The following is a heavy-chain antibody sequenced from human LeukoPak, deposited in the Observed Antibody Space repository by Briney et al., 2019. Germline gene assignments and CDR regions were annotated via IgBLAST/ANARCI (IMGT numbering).Heavy chain of an antibody. CDR3: AHKPRDYYDSSGYYYFDY. CDR2: IYWDDDK. J-gene: IGHJ4*02. V-gene: IGHV2-5*02. Sequence: ESGPTLVKPTQTLTLTCTFSGFSLSTSGVGVGWIRQPPGKALEWLALIYWDDDKRYSTSLKSRLTITKDTSKNQVVLTMSNMDPVDTATYYSAHKPRDYYDSSGYYYFDYWGQGTLVTASS. CDR1: GFSLSTSGVG. D-gene: IGHD3-22*01.